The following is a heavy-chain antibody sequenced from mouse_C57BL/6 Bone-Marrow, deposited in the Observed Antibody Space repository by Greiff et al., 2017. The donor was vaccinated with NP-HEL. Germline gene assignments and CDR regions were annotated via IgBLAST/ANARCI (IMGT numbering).Heavy chain of an antibody. J-gene: IGHJ2*01. CDR2: ISYDGSN. D-gene: IGHD1-1*01. CDR3: ARGYYPHYFDY. V-gene: IGHV3-6*01. CDR1: GYSFTSGYY. Sequence: EVQLQQSGPGLVKPSQSLSLTCSVTGYSFTSGYYWNWIRQLPGNKLEWMGYISYDGSNNYNPSLKNRISITRDTSKNQFFLKLNSVTTEDTATYYCARGYYPHYFDYWGQCTTLTVSS.